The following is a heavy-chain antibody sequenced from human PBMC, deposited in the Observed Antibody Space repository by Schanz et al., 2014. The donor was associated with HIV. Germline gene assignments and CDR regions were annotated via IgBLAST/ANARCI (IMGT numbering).Heavy chain of an antibody. J-gene: IGHJ4*02. V-gene: IGHV3-33*06. CDR2: IWYDGSDK. CDR1: GFTFRNFG. Sequence: QEQLVESGGGVVQPGKSLRLSCAASGFTFRNFGMHWVRQAPGKGLEWVAVIWYDGSDKYYADSVKGRFTISRDTFKNTVYLQMNSLRSEDTAVYYCAKASESIFGVEGLDFWGQGTLVIVSS. D-gene: IGHD3-3*01. CDR3: AKASESIFGVEGLDF.